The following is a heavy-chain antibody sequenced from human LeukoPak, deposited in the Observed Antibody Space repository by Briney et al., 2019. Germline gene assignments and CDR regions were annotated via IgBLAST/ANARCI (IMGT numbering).Heavy chain of an antibody. CDR2: IFYTGTT. Sequence: PSETLSLTCTVSGGSISNSNYYWGWIRQPPGKELEWIGNIFYTGTTYYNPSLNSRVTIAVDTSKNQFSLKLSSVTAADTAVYYCARSFGPGTQSWYFDLWGRGTLVTVSS. CDR3: ARSFGPGTQSWYFDL. D-gene: IGHD3-10*01. V-gene: IGHV4-39*01. CDR1: GGSISNSNYY. J-gene: IGHJ2*01.